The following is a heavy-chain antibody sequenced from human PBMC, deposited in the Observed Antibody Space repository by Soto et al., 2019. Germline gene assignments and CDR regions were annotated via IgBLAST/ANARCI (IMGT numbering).Heavy chain of an antibody. V-gene: IGHV1-46*02. J-gene: IGHJ4*02. Sequence: QVQLVQSGAEVKKPGASVKVSCKASGYTFNSYYMHWVRQAPGQGLEWMGIINPSGGSTSYAQKFQGRVTMTRETSTSTVYMELSSLRSEDTAVYYCARDLEGGEWGWYNWGQGTLVTVSS. CDR1: GYTFNSYY. CDR3: ARDLEGGEWGWYN. CDR2: INPSGGST. D-gene: IGHD6-19*01.